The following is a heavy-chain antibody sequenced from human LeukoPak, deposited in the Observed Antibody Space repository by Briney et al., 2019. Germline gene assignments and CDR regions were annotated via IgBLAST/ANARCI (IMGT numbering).Heavy chain of an antibody. D-gene: IGHD4-11*01. CDR1: GYTFTGYY. J-gene: IGHJ6*03. CDR3: ATSAGDYRAGHYYYMGV. V-gene: IGHV1-2*02. Sequence: ASVKVSCKASGYTFTGYYFHWVRQAPGQGLEWMGWINPNTAGTNYAQKFLGGVTLTWDTSISTAYMELPRLTSDDTAVYYCATSAGDYRAGHYYYMGVWGKGTSVTVSS. CDR2: INPNTAGT.